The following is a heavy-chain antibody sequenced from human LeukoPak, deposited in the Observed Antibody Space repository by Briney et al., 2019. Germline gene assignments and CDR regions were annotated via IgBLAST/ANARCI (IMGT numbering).Heavy chain of an antibody. V-gene: IGHV3-21*01. D-gene: IGHD1-1*01. CDR1: GFTFSSYS. J-gene: IGHJ6*02. Sequence: PGGSLRLSCAASGFTFSSYSMNWVRQAPGKGPEWVSSISSSSSYIYYADSVKGRFTISRDNAKNSLYLQMNSLRAEDTAVYYCARVKNWSGGMDVWGQGTTVTVSS. CDR2: ISSSSSYI. CDR3: ARVKNWSGGMDV.